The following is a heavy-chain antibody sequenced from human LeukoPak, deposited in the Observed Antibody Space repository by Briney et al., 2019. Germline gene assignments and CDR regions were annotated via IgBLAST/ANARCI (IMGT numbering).Heavy chain of an antibody. CDR2: IYHSGST. D-gene: IGHD2-15*01. J-gene: IGHJ4*02. Sequence: SGTLSLTCAVSGGPISSSNWWSWVRQPPGKGLEWIGEIYHSGSTNYYPSLKSRVTILLDKSKNQFSLKLSSVTAADTAVYYCARDLGYGSGGRCDDSWGQGTLVTVSS. CDR1: GGPISSSNW. V-gene: IGHV4-4*02. CDR3: ARDLGYGSGGRCDDS.